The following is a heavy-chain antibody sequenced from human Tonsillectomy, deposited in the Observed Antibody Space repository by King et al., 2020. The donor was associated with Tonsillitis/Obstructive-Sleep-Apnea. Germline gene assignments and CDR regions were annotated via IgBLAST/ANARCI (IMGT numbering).Heavy chain of an antibody. V-gene: IGHV1-24*01. CDR3: ATDRPLAMVRGVITDYFDY. CDR2: FDPEDGET. CDR1: GYTLTELS. J-gene: IGHJ4*02. D-gene: IGHD3-10*01. Sequence: VQLVQSGAEVKKPGASVKVSCKVSGYTLTELSMHWVRQAPGKGLEWMGGFDPEDGETIYAQKFQGRVTMTEDTSTDTAYMELSSRRSEDTAVYYWATDRPLAMVRGVITDYFDYWGQGTLVTVSS.